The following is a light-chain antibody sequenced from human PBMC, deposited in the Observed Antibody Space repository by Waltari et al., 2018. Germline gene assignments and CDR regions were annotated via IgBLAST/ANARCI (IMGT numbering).Light chain of an antibody. V-gene: IGLV2-14*04. J-gene: IGLJ3*02. CDR2: DVS. CDR1: SSDVGGYNY. Sequence: STGTSSDVGGYNYVSWYQQHPGKAPKLMIYDVSKRPSGVSNRFSGSKSGNTASLTISGLQAEDEADYYCSSYTSSSTWVFGGGTKLTVL. CDR3: SSYTSSSTWV.